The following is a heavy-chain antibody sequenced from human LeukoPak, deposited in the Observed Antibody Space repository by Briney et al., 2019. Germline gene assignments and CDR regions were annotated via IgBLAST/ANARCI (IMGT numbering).Heavy chain of an antibody. J-gene: IGHJ4*02. Sequence: GGSLRLSCEASGFNFSNYGMHWVRQAPGKGLEWMAFIRHDGSDQRYAESVKGRFIISRDNSKNTLYLQMNSLRPEGAGVFYCAKDQCSNTRCYGSPGYWGQGTLVTVSS. D-gene: IGHD2-2*01. V-gene: IGHV3-30*02. CDR3: AKDQCSNTRCYGSPGY. CDR1: GFNFSNYG. CDR2: IRHDGSDQ.